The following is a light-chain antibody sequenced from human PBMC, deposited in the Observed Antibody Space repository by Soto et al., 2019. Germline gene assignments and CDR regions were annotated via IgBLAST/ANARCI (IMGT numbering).Light chain of an antibody. Sequence: DIQMTQSPSSLSASVGDRVTITCQASQDISNYLNWYQQKPGKAPKLLLYDASNLETGVPSRFSGSGSGTDFTFTISSLQHEDIATYYCQQYDNLLFTFGPGTKVDIK. CDR1: QDISNY. CDR2: DAS. CDR3: QQYDNLLFT. J-gene: IGKJ3*01. V-gene: IGKV1-33*01.